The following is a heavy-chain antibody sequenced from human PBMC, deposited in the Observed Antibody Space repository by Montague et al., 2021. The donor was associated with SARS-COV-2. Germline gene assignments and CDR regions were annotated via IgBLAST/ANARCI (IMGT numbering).Heavy chain of an antibody. Sequence: SETLSLTCTVSFGSISSYYWSWIRQPPGKGLEWIGYIFYSGSTXXXPSXXXRVSISVDTSKNQFSLKLSSVTAADTAVYYCARQDAWAYCSDECYTCWFDSWGQGTLVTVSS. V-gene: IGHV4-59*01. CDR1: FGSISSYY. J-gene: IGHJ5*01. CDR3: ARQDAWAYCSDECYTCWFDS. CDR2: IFYSGST. D-gene: IGHD2-21*01.